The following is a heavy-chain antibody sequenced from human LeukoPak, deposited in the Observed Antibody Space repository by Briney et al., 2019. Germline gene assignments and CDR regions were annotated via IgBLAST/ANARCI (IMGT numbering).Heavy chain of an antibody. V-gene: IGHV3-15*01. CDR1: GFTFSSYA. Sequence: GGSLRLSCAASGFTFSSYAMSWVRQAPGKGLEWVGRIKSKTDGGTTDYAVPVKGRFTISRDDSKNTLYLQMNSLKTEDTAVYYCTTRGGSFSIFDYWGQGTLVTVSS. J-gene: IGHJ4*02. D-gene: IGHD1-26*01. CDR2: IKSKTDGGTT. CDR3: TTRGGSFSIFDY.